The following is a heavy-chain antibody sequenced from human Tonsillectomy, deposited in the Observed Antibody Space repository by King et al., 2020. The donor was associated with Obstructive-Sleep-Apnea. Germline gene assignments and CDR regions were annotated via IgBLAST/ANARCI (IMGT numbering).Heavy chain of an antibody. J-gene: IGHJ4*02. V-gene: IGHV4-59*01. CDR1: GGSISSYY. Sequence: QLQESGPGLVKPSETLSLTCTVSGGSISSYYWSWIRQPPGKGLEWIGYIYYSGSTNYNPSLKSRVTISVDTSKNQFSLKLSSVTAADTAVYYCARTVPAAAIGYYFDYWGQGTLVTVSS. D-gene: IGHD2-2*01. CDR3: ARTVPAAAIGYYFDY. CDR2: IYYSGST.